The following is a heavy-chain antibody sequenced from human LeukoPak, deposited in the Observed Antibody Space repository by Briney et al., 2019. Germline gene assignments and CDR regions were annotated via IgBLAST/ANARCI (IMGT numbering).Heavy chain of an antibody. CDR3: ARGYCSSTSCYTGFDP. D-gene: IGHD2-2*02. CDR1: GYSFVSHW. J-gene: IGHJ5*02. Sequence: GESLKISCKASGYSFVSHWIVWVRQMPGKGLEWLGIIYPGDSDTRYSPSFQGQVTISADKSISTAYLQWNSLKASDTAMYYCARGYCSSTSCYTGFDPWGQGTLVTVSS. V-gene: IGHV5-51*01. CDR2: IYPGDSDT.